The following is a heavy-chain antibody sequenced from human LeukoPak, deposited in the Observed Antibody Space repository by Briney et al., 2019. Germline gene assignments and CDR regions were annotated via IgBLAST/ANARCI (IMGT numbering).Heavy chain of an antibody. Sequence: AAPVKVSCKASGYTFTGYYMHWVRQAPGQGLEWMGWINPNSGGTNYAQKFQGRVTMTRDTSISTAYMELSRLRSDDTAVYYCERRDVVVPAAMSPNYFDYWGQGTLVTVSS. D-gene: IGHD2-2*01. V-gene: IGHV1-2*02. CDR3: ERRDVVVPAAMSPNYFDY. CDR2: INPNSGGT. CDR1: GYTFTGYY. J-gene: IGHJ4*02.